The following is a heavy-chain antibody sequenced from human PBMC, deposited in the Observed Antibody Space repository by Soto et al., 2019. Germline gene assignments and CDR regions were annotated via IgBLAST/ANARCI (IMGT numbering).Heavy chain of an antibody. CDR3: GQTTGWPGFDF. V-gene: IGHV3-53*01. CDR2: IYGGGTT. D-gene: IGHD6-19*01. Sequence: EVQLVESGGGLIQPGGSLRLSCAASGFAVRSKYMTWVRQAPGKGLEWVSVIYGGGTTYYADSVKGRFTISSDTSKNTLYLQMNSLRAEDTAFDYCGQTTGWPGFDFWGQGTLVTVSS. J-gene: IGHJ4*02. CDR1: GFAVRSKY.